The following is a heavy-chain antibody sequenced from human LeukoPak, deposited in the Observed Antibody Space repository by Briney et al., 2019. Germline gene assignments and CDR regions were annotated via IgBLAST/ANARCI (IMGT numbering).Heavy chain of an antibody. D-gene: IGHD3-3*01. V-gene: IGHV3-23*01. CDR2: ISGSAVST. J-gene: IGHJ4*02. CDR1: GFTVSSCA. CDR3: AKASNYDFWSGYPDYYFDY. Sequence: GGSLKLTCAASGFTVSSCAMSWVRQAPEKELEWVSTISGSAVSTYYADSVKGRFTISRDNSKNTLYLQMNSLRAEDTAIYYCAKASNYDFWSGYPDYYFDYWGQGTLVTVSS.